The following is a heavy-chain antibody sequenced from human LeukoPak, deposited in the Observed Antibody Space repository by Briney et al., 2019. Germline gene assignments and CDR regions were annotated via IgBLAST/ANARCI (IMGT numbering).Heavy chain of an antibody. D-gene: IGHD6-6*01. CDR1: GGSISSSNW. Sequence: SETLSLTCAVSGGSISSSNWWSWVRQPPGKGLEWIGEIYHSGSTNYNPSLKSRVTISVDKSKNQFSLKLSSVTAADTAVYYCARGGFFIAARTDFDYWGQGTLVTVSS. J-gene: IGHJ4*02. CDR3: ARGGFFIAARTDFDY. V-gene: IGHV4-4*02. CDR2: IYHSGST.